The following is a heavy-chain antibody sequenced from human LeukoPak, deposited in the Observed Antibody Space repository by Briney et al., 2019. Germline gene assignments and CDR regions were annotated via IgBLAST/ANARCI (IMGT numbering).Heavy chain of an antibody. CDR2: IYPGDSDT. D-gene: IGHD3-22*01. V-gene: IGHV5-51*01. CDR3: ARQYYYDSSGYYGDAFDI. Sequence: GESRKISCKGSGYSFTSYWIGWARQMPGKGLEWMGIIYPGDSDTRYSPSFQGQVTISADKSISTAYLQWSSLKASDTAMYYCARQYYYDSSGYYGDAFDIWGQGTMVTVSS. CDR1: GYSFTSYW. J-gene: IGHJ3*02.